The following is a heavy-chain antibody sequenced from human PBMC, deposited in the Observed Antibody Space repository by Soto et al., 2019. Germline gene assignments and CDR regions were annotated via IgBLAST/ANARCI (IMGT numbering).Heavy chain of an antibody. CDR1: GGSISSNY. Sequence: SETLSLTCTVSGGSISSNYWTWIRQPPGKGLEWIGYVYNSGGTNYNPSLKSRVTISEDTSKSQFSLKVNSMTAADTAVYYCARYRREAVAGYTLDNWGQGILVTVSS. D-gene: IGHD6-13*01. V-gene: IGHV4-59*01. CDR3: ARYRREAVAGYTLDN. J-gene: IGHJ4*02. CDR2: VYNSGGT.